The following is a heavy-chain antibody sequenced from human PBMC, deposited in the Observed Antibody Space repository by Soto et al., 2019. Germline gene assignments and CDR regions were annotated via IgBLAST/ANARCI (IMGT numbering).Heavy chain of an antibody. CDR2: MNPDSGNT. CDR1: GNTFSHYE. Sequence: ASVKVSCKASGNTFSHYEINWVRQATGQGLEWMGWMNPDSGNTGYAQKFQGRVTMTRNTSINTVYMELSSLRPEDTAVYYCARNADYYYYNLDVWGKGTAVTVSS. V-gene: IGHV1-8*02. CDR3: ARNADYYYYNLDV. J-gene: IGHJ6*03.